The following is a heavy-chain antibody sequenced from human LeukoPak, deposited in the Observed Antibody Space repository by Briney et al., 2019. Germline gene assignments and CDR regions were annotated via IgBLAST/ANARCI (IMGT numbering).Heavy chain of an antibody. J-gene: IGHJ5*02. Sequence: EASVKVSCKASGYTFTGYYMHWVRQAPGQGLEWMGWINPNSGGTNYAQRFQGRVTMTRDTSISTAYMELSRLRSDDTAVYYCARVVRGVINWFDPWGQGTLVTVSS. CDR1: GYTFTGYY. CDR2: INPNSGGT. V-gene: IGHV1-2*02. CDR3: ARVVRGVINWFDP. D-gene: IGHD3-10*01.